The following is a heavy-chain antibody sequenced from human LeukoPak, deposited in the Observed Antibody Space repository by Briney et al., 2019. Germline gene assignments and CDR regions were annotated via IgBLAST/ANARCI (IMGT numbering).Heavy chain of an antibody. CDR2: ISGSGGST. D-gene: IGHD1-26*01. J-gene: IGHJ4*02. V-gene: IGHV3-23*01. CDR3: AKDRIGDDSGSYELSGYFDY. CDR1: GFTFSSCA. Sequence: GGSLRLSCAASGFTFSSCAMSWVRQAPGKGLEWVSAISGSGGSTYYADSVKGRFTISRDNSKNTLYLQMNSLRAEDTAVYYCAKDRIGDDSGSYELSGYFDYWGQGTLVTVSS.